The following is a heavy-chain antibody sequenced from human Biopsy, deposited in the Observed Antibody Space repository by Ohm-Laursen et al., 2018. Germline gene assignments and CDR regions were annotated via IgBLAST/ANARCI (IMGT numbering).Heavy chain of an antibody. CDR3: ARDETGSSVFGPYYYGMDV. Sequence: GASVKASCQPSGYSFTKYYINWVRQAPGQGLEWMGIINPTGGTTSYAEKFQGRVTLTGDTSTGTVYLELNSLIYEDTALYYCARDETGSSVFGPYYYGMDVWGQGTTVTVSS. D-gene: IGHD3-9*01. J-gene: IGHJ6*02. CDR2: INPTGGTT. V-gene: IGHV1-46*01. CDR1: GYSFTKYY.